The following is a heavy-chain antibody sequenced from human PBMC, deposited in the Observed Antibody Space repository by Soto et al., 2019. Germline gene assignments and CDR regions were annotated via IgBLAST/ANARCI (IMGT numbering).Heavy chain of an antibody. CDR2: IYYSGTT. CDR1: GGSISSGAYY. Sequence: QVQLQESGPGLVKPSQTLSLTCTVSGGSISSGAYYWYWIRQHPGKGLEWIGYIYYSGTTYYNPSLKSRVTISVDTSKNQFSLKLSSVTPADTAVYCCAASCVACGGFNYYGMDVWGQGTTVTVSS. CDR3: AASCVACGGFNYYGMDV. J-gene: IGHJ6*02. V-gene: IGHV4-31*03. D-gene: IGHD2-21*01.